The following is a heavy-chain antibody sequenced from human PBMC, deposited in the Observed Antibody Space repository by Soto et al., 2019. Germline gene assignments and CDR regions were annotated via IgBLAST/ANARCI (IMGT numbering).Heavy chain of an antibody. J-gene: IGHJ4*02. D-gene: IGHD3-10*01. V-gene: IGHV3-66*01. CDR3: ERNPYCFRNGCYYNDY. Sequence: EVQLVESGGGLVQPGESLRLSCAASEFSVSSNYISWVRQAPGKGPEWVSVIYASGTTYYADSVRGRFTISRDNSKNTLYLQMNSLRAEDTAVYYCERNPYCFRNGCYYNDYWGQGTLVTVSS. CDR2: IYASGTT. CDR1: EFSVSSNY.